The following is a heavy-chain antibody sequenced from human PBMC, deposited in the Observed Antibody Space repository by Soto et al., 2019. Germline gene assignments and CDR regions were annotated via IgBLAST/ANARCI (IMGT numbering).Heavy chain of an antibody. CDR1: GGTFSSYA. V-gene: IGHV1-69*12. CDR3: ARVELIQLWLRGAFDI. J-gene: IGHJ3*02. D-gene: IGHD5-18*01. Sequence: QVQLVQSGAEVKKPGSSVKVSCKASGGTFSSYAISWVRQAPGQGLEWMGGIIPIFGTANYAQKFQGRVTITADESTSTAYRELSSLRSEDTAVYYCARVELIQLWLRGAFDIWGQGTMVTVSS. CDR2: IIPIFGTA.